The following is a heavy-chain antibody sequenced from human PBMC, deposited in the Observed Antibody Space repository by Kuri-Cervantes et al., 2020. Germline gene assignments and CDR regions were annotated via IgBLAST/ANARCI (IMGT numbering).Heavy chain of an antibody. CDR3: AKGGSTSGYAPLDY. J-gene: IGHJ4*02. Sequence: GGSLRLSCAASGFTFSSYWMSWVRQAPGKGLEWVSAISGSDGSTYYADSVKGRFTISRDNSKNTLYLQMNSLRAEDTAVYYCAKGGSTSGYAPLDYWGQGTLVTVSS. D-gene: IGHD2-2*01. CDR2: ISGSDGST. CDR1: GFTFSSYW. V-gene: IGHV3-23*01.